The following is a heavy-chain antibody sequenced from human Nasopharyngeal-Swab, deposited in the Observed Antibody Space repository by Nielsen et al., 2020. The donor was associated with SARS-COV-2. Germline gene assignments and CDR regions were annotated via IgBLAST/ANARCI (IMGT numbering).Heavy chain of an antibody. CDR2: INHSGST. Sequence: GSLRLSCAVYGGSFSGYYWSWIRQPPGKGLEWIGEINHSGSTNYNPSLKSRVTISVDTSKNQFSLKLSSVTAADTAVYYCARHGVTDAFDIWGQGTMVTVSS. D-gene: IGHD4-23*01. CDR1: GGSFSGYY. CDR3: ARHGVTDAFDI. J-gene: IGHJ3*02. V-gene: IGHV4-34*01.